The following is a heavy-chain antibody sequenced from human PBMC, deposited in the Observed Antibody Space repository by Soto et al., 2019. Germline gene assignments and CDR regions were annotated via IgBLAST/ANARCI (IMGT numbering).Heavy chain of an antibody. J-gene: IGHJ4*02. V-gene: IGHV1-46*01. CDR3: ARGPSCGGDCYLFDY. CDR1: GYTFTSYY. Sequence: QVLLVQSGAEVTRPGASVKVSCKASGYTFTSYYMHWVRQAPGQGLEWMAMINPSGGRTKYAQIFQGRVTLTRDTSTGTVDMELSSLTSEATAIYYCARGPSCGGDCYLFDYWGQGTQVTVSS. D-gene: IGHD2-21*02. CDR2: INPSGGRT.